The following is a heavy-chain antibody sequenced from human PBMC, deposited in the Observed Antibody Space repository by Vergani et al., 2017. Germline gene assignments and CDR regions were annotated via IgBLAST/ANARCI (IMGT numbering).Heavy chain of an antibody. J-gene: IGHJ3*02. CDR2: INAGNGNT. Sequence: QVQLVQSGAEVKKPGASVKVSCKASGYTFTSYAMHWVRQAPGQRLEWMGWINAGNGNTKYSQKFQGRVTITRDTSASTAYMELSSLRSEDTAVYYCATLYCTNGVCYTQAFDIWGQGTMVTVSS. V-gene: IGHV1-3*01. CDR1: GYTFTSYA. D-gene: IGHD2-8*01. CDR3: ATLYCTNGVCYTQAFDI.